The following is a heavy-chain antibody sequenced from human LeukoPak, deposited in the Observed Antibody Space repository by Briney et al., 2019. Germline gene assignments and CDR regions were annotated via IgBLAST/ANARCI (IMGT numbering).Heavy chain of an antibody. Sequence: PGGSLRLSCAASGFTFSSYSMNWVRQAPGKGLEWVSYISSSSSTIYYADSVKGRFTISRDNAKNSLYLQMNSLRAEDTAVYYCARAGGYYDSSGHTWGQGTLVTVSS. D-gene: IGHD3-22*01. CDR2: ISSSSSTI. CDR1: GFTFSSYS. V-gene: IGHV3-48*01. J-gene: IGHJ4*02. CDR3: ARAGGYYDSSGHT.